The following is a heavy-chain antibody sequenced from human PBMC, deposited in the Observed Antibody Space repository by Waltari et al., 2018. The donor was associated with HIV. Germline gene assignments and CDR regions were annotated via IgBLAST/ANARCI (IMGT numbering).Heavy chain of an antibody. Sequence: QVQLAQSGAEVKKPGASVKVSCKASGYTFTSYDINWVRQATGQGPEWMGWRNPNSGNTGYAQKFQGRVTMTRNTSISTAYMELSSLRSEDTAVYYCARGGTMVRGDPSYYYYGMDVWGQGTTVTVSS. CDR1: GYTFTSYD. J-gene: IGHJ6*02. CDR2: RNPNSGNT. D-gene: IGHD3-10*01. V-gene: IGHV1-8*01. CDR3: ARGGTMVRGDPSYYYYGMDV.